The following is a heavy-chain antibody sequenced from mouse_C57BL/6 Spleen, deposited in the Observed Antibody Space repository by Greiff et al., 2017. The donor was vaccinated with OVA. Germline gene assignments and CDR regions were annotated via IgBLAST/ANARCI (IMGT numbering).Heavy chain of an antibody. Sequence: EVQLVESGGGLVKPGGSLKLSCAASGFTFSSYAMSWVRQTPEKRLEWVATISDGGSYTYYPDNVKGRFTISRDNAKNNLYLQMSHLKSEDTAMYYCARDVVTTFAYWGQGTLVTVSA. J-gene: IGHJ3*01. CDR2: ISDGGSYT. V-gene: IGHV5-4*01. CDR3: ARDVVTTFAY. CDR1: GFTFSSYA. D-gene: IGHD2-5*01.